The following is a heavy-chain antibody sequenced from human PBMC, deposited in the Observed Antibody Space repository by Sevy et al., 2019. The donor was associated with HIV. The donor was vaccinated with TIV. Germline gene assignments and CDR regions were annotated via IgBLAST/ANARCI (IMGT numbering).Heavy chain of an antibody. D-gene: IGHD2-15*01. CDR2: IRYDGSNK. CDR3: AKDSVVVAAFDY. Sequence: GGSLRLSCAASGFTFSSYGMNWVRQAPGMGLEWVAFIRYDGSNKYYADSVKGRFTISRDNSKNTLYLQMNSLRAEDTAVYYCAKDSVVVAAFDYWGQGTLVTVSS. V-gene: IGHV3-30*02. J-gene: IGHJ4*02. CDR1: GFTFSSYG.